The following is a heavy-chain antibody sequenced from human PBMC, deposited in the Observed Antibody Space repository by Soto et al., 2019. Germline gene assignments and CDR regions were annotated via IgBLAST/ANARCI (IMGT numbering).Heavy chain of an antibody. Sequence: EVLLVESGGGLGLPGGSLRLSCAASGFTFSTYAMTWVRQAPGKGLEWVSVITVGGDTTYNDESVKARFTMSRDNSKSTWYLQMNGLRAGDTAVYYCGISPCEILWWTPFDYGGQGVQVTVSS. CDR1: GFTFSTYA. D-gene: IGHD2-21*01. V-gene: IGHV3-23*04. J-gene: IGHJ4*02. CDR2: ITVGGDTT. CDR3: GISPCEILWWTPFDY.